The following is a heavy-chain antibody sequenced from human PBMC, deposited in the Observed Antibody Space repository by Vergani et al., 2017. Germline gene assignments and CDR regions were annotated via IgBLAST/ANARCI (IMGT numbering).Heavy chain of an antibody. V-gene: IGHV1-18*01. Sequence: QVQLVQSGAEVKKPGASVKVSCKASGYTFTSYGISWVRQAPGQGLEWMGRISAYNGNTNYAQKLQGRVTMTTDTSTSTDYMERRSLRSDDTAVYYCARDLGRFLEWSDYYNVWFDPWGQGTLVTVSS. D-gene: IGHD3-3*01. CDR3: ARDLGRFLEWSDYYNVWFDP. CDR1: GYTFTSYG. J-gene: IGHJ5*02. CDR2: ISAYNGNT.